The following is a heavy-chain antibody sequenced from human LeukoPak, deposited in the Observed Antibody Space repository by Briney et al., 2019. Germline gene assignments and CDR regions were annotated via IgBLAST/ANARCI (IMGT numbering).Heavy chain of an antibody. V-gene: IGHV3-7*01. CDR3: XXSMSHDAFDI. J-gene: IGHJ3*02. D-gene: IGHD3-22*01. CDR2: IKQDGSEK. CDR1: GFTFSSYR. Sequence: GGSLRLSCAASGFTFSSYRMSWVRQAPGKGLEWVANIKQDGSEKYYVDSVKGRFTISRDNAKNSLYLQMNSLRAEDTAVYYCXXSMSHDAFDIWGQGTMVTVSS.